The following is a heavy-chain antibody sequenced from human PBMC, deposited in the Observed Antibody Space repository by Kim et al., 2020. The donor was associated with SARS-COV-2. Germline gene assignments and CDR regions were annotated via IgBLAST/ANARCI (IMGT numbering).Heavy chain of an antibody. V-gene: IGHV6-1*01. D-gene: IGHD3-16*01. Sequence: AVAVKSRITIKPDTSKNQVSLQRNSVTPEDTAVYYCARNPRTRGGDFDYWGQGTLVTVSS. CDR3: ARNPRTRGGDFDY. J-gene: IGHJ4*02.